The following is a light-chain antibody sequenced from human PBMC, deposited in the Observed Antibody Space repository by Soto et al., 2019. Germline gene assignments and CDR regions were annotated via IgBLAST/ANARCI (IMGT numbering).Light chain of an antibody. CDR2: DVS. CDR1: SSDVGGYNY. CDR3: CSSAGSPRYV. J-gene: IGLJ1*01. V-gene: IGLV2-11*01. Sequence: QSALTQPRSVSGSPGQSVTISCTGTSSDVGGYNYVSWYQQHPGKAPKVMIYDVSERPSGVPDRFSGSKSGNTASLTISGLQAEDEADYYCCSSAGSPRYVFGTGNKVTVL.